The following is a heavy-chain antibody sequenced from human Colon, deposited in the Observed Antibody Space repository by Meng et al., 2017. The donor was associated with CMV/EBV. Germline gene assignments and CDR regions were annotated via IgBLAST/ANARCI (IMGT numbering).Heavy chain of an antibody. CDR2: ISWDGDGA. D-gene: IGHD2-15*01. V-gene: IGHV3-9*01. J-gene: IGHJ6*02. CDR1: GFTFSSYA. CDR3: AKDITTVVVGGGDGMDV. Sequence: GESLKISCAASGFTFSSYAMHWVRQAPGKGLEWISGISWDGDGADYADSVKGRFTISRDNAKNSLYLQMNSLRVEDTALYYCAKDITTVVVGGGDGMDVWGQGTTVTVSS.